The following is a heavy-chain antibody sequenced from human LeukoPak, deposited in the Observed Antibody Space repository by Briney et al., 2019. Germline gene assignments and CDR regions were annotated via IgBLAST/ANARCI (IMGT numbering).Heavy chain of an antibody. J-gene: IGHJ5*02. V-gene: IGHV6-1*01. CDR1: GDSFSSNSAA. CDR2: TYYRSKWHN. CDR3: ARNDLTIFGENWFDP. Sequence: SQTLSLTCAISGDSFSSNSAAWNWIRQSPSRGLEWLGRTYYRSKWHNDYAVSVKSRITINPDTSKNQFSLQLNSVTPEDTAVYYCARNDLTIFGENWFDPWGQGTLVTVSS. D-gene: IGHD3-3*01.